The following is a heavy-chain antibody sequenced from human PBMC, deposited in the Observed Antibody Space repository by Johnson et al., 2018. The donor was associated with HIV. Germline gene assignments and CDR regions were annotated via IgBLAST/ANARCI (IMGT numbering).Heavy chain of an antibody. Sequence: VQLVESGGGLVQSGGSLRLSCAASGITVNTNYMSWVRRAPGKGLEWVSVILSVGNTYYADSVKGRFTISRDNSKNMLYLQMNSLRPEDTAVYYCARDGRDLATRSGFDIWGPGTVVTVSS. CDR2: ILSVGNT. CDR3: ARDGRDLATRSGFDI. J-gene: IGHJ3*02. CDR1: GITVNTNY. D-gene: IGHD5-24*01. V-gene: IGHV3-66*02.